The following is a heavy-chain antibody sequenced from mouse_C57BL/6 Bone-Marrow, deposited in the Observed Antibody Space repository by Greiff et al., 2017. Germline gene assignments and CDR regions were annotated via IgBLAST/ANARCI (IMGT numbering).Heavy chain of an antibody. V-gene: IGHV1-81*01. J-gene: IGHJ3*01. Sequence: VHLVESGAELARPGASVKLSCKASGYTFTSYGISWVKQRTGQGLEWIGDINPNNGGTSYNQKFKGKATLTVDKSSSTAYMELRSLTSEDSAVYYCARFPPYWGQGTLVTVSA. CDR1: GYTFTSYG. CDR2: INPNNGGT. CDR3: ARFPPY.